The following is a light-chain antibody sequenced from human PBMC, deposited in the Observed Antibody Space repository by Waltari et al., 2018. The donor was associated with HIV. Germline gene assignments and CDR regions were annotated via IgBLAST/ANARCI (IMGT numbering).Light chain of an antibody. CDR1: QAITNN. V-gene: IGKV1-39*01. CDR3: QQSYTTPLT. CDR2: AAS. Sequence: DIQMTQSPSSLSASVGDIVTITCRAGQAITNNLNWYQQKVGRAPQLLIYAASNLQTGVPSRFSGSASGTDFTLTISSLQPADFATYYCQQSYTTPLTFGPGTKVDV. J-gene: IGKJ3*01.